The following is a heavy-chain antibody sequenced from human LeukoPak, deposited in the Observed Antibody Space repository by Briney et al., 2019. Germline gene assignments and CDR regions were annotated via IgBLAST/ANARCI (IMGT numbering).Heavy chain of an antibody. CDR1: GFTFSRYW. Sequence: GGSLRLSCAASGFTFSRYWMSWVRQAPGKGLEWVANIKQDGSEKYYVDSVKGRFTISRDNAKNSLSLKMNSLRAEDSTVFYCARAGDSGSWCPGYTYMDVWGEATTVTVSS. CDR2: IKQDGSEK. CDR3: ARAGDSGSWCPGYTYMDV. V-gene: IGHV3-7*01. D-gene: IGHD6-13*01. J-gene: IGHJ6*03.